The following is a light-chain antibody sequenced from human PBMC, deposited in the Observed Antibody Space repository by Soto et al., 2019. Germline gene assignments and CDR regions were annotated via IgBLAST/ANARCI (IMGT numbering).Light chain of an antibody. CDR2: GAS. CDR3: QQYGSSPT. J-gene: IGKJ4*01. V-gene: IGKV3-20*01. Sequence: EIVLTQSPGTLSSSPGDRATLSCRASQSVSSSYLAWYQQKAGQAPRLLIYGASSRATGIPARFSGSGSGTEFTLTISRLEPEDFAVYYCQQYGSSPTFGGGTKVEIK. CDR1: QSVSSSY.